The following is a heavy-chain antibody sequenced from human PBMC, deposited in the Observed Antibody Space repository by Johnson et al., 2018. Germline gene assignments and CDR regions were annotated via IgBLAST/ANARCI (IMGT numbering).Heavy chain of an antibody. D-gene: IGHD1-1*01. V-gene: IGHV3-33*01. CDR3: ARGNCGNCHGMDV. J-gene: IGHJ6*02. CDR1: GFTFSTYG. Sequence: QVQLVESGGGVVQPGRSLRLSCVASGFTFSTYGMHWVRQAPGKGLEWVAVIWSDGSNKYYADSVKGRFSISRDNSENTLYLEMNSLRAEDTAVYYWARGNCGNCHGMDVWGQGTTVTVSS. CDR2: IWSDGSNK.